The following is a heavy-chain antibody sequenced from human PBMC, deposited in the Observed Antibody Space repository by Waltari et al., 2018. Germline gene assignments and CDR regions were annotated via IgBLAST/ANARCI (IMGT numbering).Heavy chain of an antibody. Sequence: QVQLHQWGAGLLMPSETLSLTCGVLGGSFNDYYRTWIRQPPGQGLEWIGEIHHSGTTDYNPSLNSRLTMSVDTSKKQISLKMSSVTAADTAVYYCARGDLHYGSSGFFYWGQGALVTVSS. CDR1: GGSFNDYY. D-gene: IGHD3-22*01. CDR3: ARGDLHYGSSGFFY. V-gene: IGHV4-34*01. CDR2: IHHSGTT. J-gene: IGHJ4*02.